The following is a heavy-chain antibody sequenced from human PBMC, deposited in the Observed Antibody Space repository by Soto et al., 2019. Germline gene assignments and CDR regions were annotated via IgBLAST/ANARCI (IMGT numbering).Heavy chain of an antibody. Sequence: QVQLVQSGAEVKKPGSSVKVSCKASGGTFSSYAISWVRQAPGQGLEWMGGIIPIFGTANYAQKFQGRVTIPAAESPSTAYMELSSLRSEDTAVYYCASPPSSTRYYYGMDVWGQGTTVTVSS. V-gene: IGHV1-69*12. CDR1: GGTFSSYA. CDR3: ASPPSSTRYYYGMDV. CDR2: IIPIFGTA. D-gene: IGHD2-2*01. J-gene: IGHJ6*02.